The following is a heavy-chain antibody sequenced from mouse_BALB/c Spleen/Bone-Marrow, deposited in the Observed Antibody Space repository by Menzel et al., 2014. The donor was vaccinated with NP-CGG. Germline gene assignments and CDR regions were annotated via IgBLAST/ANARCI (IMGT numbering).Heavy chain of an antibody. CDR3: ARWGYYYAMDY. CDR1: GFTFSSFG. J-gene: IGHJ4*01. D-gene: IGHD2-2*01. CDR2: ISSGSSNI. V-gene: IGHV5-17*02. Sequence: EVKLVESGGGLVQPGGSRKLSCAASGFTFSSFGMHWVRQAPEKGLEWVAYISSGSSNINYADTVKGRFTISRDNPKNTLSLQMTSLRSEDTAMYYCARWGYYYAMDYWGQGTSVTVSS.